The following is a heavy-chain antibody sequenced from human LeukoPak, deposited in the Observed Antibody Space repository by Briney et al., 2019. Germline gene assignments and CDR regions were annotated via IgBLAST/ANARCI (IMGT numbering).Heavy chain of an antibody. CDR3: ARGRPTAASIRWFDP. CDR1: GGSFSGYY. Sequence: SETLSLTCAVYGGSFSGYYWSWIRQPPGKGLEWFGEINHSGSTNYNPSLKSRVTISVDTSKNQFSLKLSSVTAADTAVYYCARGRPTAASIRWFDPWGQGTLVTVSS. CDR2: INHSGST. V-gene: IGHV4-34*01. J-gene: IGHJ5*02. D-gene: IGHD6-25*01.